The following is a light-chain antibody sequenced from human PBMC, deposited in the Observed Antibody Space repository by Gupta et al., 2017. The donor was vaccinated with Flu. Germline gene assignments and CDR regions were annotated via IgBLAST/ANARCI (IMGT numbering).Light chain of an antibody. V-gene: IGKV4-1*01. CDR1: QSVLYSSNNKNY. Sequence: DIVMTQSPDSLAVSLGESATINCKSSQSVLYSSNNKNYLAWYQQKPGQPPSLLIYWASTREFGVPDRFSGSASGTDFTLTIISRQAEDVAVYYCHQYYTTPQTFGQGTXVEIK. CDR3: HQYYTTPQT. CDR2: WAS. J-gene: IGKJ1*01.